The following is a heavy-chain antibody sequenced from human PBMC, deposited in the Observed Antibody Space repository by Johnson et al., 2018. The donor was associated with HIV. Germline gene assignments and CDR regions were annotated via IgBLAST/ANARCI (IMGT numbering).Heavy chain of an antibody. CDR1: GFTFSDYY. J-gene: IGHJ3*02. CDR3: ARACRDGYTCDAFDI. CDR2: LFSGGST. Sequence: VQVLESGGGLVKPGGSLRLSCAASGFTFSDYYMSWIRQAPGKGLEWVSVLFSGGSTYYADSVKGRFTISRDNSKNTLYLQMNSLRAEDTAVYYCARACRDGYTCDAFDIWGQGTMVTVSS. D-gene: IGHD5-24*01. V-gene: IGHV3-66*01.